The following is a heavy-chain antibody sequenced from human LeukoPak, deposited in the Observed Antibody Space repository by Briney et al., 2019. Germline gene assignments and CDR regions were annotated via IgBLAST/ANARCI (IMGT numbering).Heavy chain of an antibody. J-gene: IGHJ4*02. D-gene: IGHD4-17*01. Sequence: ASVKVSCKASGYTFSSYGISWVRQAPGQGLEWMGVINPKSGYTTYAPKFQGRVTLTRDMSTSTVYMELSSLRSEDTAVYYCARVGADASTETTNYFDNWGQGTLVTVSS. V-gene: IGHV1-18*01. CDR1: GYTFSSYG. CDR2: INPKSGYT. CDR3: ARVGADASTETTNYFDN.